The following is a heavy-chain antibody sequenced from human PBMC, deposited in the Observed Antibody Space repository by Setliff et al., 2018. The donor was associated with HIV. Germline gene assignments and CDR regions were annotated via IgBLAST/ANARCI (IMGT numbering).Heavy chain of an antibody. CDR3: TSQSTVHFDGIGYYF. D-gene: IGHD3-22*01. V-gene: IGHV3-11*01. Sequence: GSLRLSCVASEFTFSDYYMSWIRQAPGKGLEWLSYISTSGTNIHYADSVKGRFTISRDDSKNTAYLQMNSLKSEDTAVYYCTSQSTVHFDGIGYYFWGQGALVTVSS. J-gene: IGHJ4*02. CDR1: EFTFSDYY. CDR2: ISTSGTNI.